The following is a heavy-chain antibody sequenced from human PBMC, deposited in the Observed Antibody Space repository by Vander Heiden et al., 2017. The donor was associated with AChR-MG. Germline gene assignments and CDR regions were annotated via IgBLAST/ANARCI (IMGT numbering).Heavy chain of an antibody. V-gene: IGHV1-2*02. CDR3: ARVERAYCGGDCYPYYFDY. CDR1: GYTFPGYY. CDR2: INPNSGGT. J-gene: IGHJ4*02. Sequence: QVQLVQSGAEVKKPGASVKVSCKASGYTFPGYYMHWVRQAPGQGLEWMGWINPNSGGTNYAQKFQGRVTMTRDTSISTAYMELSRLRSDDTAVYYCARVERAYCGGDCYPYYFDYWGQGTLVTVSS. D-gene: IGHD2-21*02.